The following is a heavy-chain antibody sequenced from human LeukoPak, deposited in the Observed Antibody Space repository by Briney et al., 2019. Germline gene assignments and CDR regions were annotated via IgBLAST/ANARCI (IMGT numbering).Heavy chain of an antibody. CDR3: ARHYDSSGYYYKVYCYYYGMDV. J-gene: IGHJ6*02. V-gene: IGHV3-53*01. CDR1: GFTVSSNY. D-gene: IGHD3-22*01. Sequence: PGGSLRLSCAASGFTVSSNYMSWVRQAPGKGLEWVSVIYSGGSTYYADSVKGRFTISRDNSKNTLYLQMNSLRAEDTAVYYCARHYDSSGYYYKVYCYYYGMDVWGQGTTVTVSS. CDR2: IYSGGST.